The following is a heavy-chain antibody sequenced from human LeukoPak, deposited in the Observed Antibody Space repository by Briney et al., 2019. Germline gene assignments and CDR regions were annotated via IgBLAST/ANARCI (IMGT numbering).Heavy chain of an antibody. J-gene: IGHJ3*02. CDR2: INHSGSP. CDR1: SGSFSGYY. D-gene: IGHD2-21*02. V-gene: IGHV4-34*01. Sequence: SETLSLTCAVYSGSFSGYYWSWIRQPPGKGLEWVGEINHSGSPNYNVSLKSRVTISLDTSKKQFSLRLTSVAAAATAVYYCASLPVTHGAFDIWGQGTMVTVSS. CDR3: ASLPVTHGAFDI.